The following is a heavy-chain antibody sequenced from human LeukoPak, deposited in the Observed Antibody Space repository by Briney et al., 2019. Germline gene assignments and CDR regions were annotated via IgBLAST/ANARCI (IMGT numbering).Heavy chain of an antibody. CDR2: ISGSGGST. J-gene: IGHJ4*02. D-gene: IGHD1-26*01. V-gene: IGHV3-23*01. Sequence: GGSLRLSCAASGFTLSSYAMSWVRQAPGKGLEWVSAISGSGGSTYYADSVKGRFTISRDNSKNTVYLQMNSLRAEDTAVYYCATAVVVGALDYWGQGTLVTVSS. CDR3: ATAVVVGALDY. CDR1: GFTLSSYA.